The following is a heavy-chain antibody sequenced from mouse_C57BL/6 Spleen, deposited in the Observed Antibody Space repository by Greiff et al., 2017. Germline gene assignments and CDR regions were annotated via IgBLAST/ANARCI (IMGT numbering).Heavy chain of an antibody. J-gene: IGHJ2*01. D-gene: IGHD1-1*01. V-gene: IGHV1-50*01. Sequence: QVQLQQPGAELVKPGASVKLSCKASGYTFTSYWMQWVKQRPGQGLEWIGEIDPSDSYTNYNQKFKGKATLTVDTSSSTAYMQLSSLTSEDSAVYCCARGGYYGSSYGYWGQGTTLTVSS. CDR3: ARGGYYGSSYGY. CDR2: IDPSDSYT. CDR1: GYTFTSYW.